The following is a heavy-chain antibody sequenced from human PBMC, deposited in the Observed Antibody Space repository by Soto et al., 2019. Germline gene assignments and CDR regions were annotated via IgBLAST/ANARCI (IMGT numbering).Heavy chain of an antibody. CDR2: ISGSNGRT. CDR1: GYTFTTYG. D-gene: IGHD3-3*01. Sequence: QVQLVQSGAEVKKPGASVKVSCKSSGYTFTTYGISWVRQAPGQGLEWMGWISGSNGRTNYAQKFQGRVTMTTDTSTSTAYMELRSLKSDDTAVYYCARDWLELSLLDTFDIWGQGTMVTVSS. CDR3: ARDWLELSLLDTFDI. V-gene: IGHV1-18*01. J-gene: IGHJ3*02.